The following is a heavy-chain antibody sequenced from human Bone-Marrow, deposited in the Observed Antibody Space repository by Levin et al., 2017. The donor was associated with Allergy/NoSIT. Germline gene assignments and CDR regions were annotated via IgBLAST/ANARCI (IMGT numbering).Heavy chain of an antibody. CDR1: GFTFSSFA. J-gene: IGHJ4*02. D-gene: IGHD6-19*01. V-gene: IGHV3-23*01. CDR2: ISGSGGST. Sequence: GGSLRLSCAASGFTFSSFAMSWVRQAPGKGLEWVSAISGSGGSTYYADSVKGRFTISRDNSKNTLNLQMNSLRAEDTALYYGAKGLDSSGWPYFDYWGQGTLVTVSS. CDR3: AKGLDSSGWPYFDY.